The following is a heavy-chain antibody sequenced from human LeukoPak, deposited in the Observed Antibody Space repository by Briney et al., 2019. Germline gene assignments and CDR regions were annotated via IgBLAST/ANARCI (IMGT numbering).Heavy chain of an antibody. J-gene: IGHJ4*02. CDR1: GFTFSNYW. CDR2: IISDGSST. V-gene: IGHV3-74*01. CDR3: ARDGSLPDY. Sequence: PGGSLRLSCAASGFTFSNYWMHWVRQTPGKGLVWVSRIISDGSSTSYADSVKGRFTISRDNAKNTLYLQMNSLGDEDAAVYYCARDGSLPDYWGQGTLVTVSS.